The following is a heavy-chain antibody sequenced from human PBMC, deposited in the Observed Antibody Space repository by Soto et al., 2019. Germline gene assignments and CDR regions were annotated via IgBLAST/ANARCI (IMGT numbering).Heavy chain of an antibody. V-gene: IGHV4-31*03. J-gene: IGHJ4*02. Sequence: ASETLSLTCTVSGGSISSGGYYWSWIRQHPGKGLEWIGYIYCSGSTYYNPSLKSRVTISIDTSKNQFSLKLTSVTAADTAVYYCARGVTTVTTIDYWGQGNLVTVSS. CDR1: GGSISSGGYY. CDR3: ARGVTTVTTIDY. D-gene: IGHD4-17*01. CDR2: IYCSGST.